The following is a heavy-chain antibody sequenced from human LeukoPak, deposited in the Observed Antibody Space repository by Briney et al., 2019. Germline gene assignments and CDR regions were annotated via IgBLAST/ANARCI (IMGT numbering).Heavy chain of an antibody. D-gene: IGHD2-21*02. V-gene: IGHV4-4*08. Sequence: PSETLSLTCTVSGVSINSYYWSWIRQPPGKGLEWIGYIYHTGDFNYSPSLKSRVTISLDTSKNQFSLNLNSVTAADTAVYYCARGKESCGGDCYFFDYWGQGTLVTVSS. J-gene: IGHJ4*02. CDR3: ARGKESCGGDCYFFDY. CDR1: GVSINSYY. CDR2: IYHTGDF.